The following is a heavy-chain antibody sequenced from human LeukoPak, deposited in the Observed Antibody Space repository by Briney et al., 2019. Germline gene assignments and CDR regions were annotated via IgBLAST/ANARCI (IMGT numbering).Heavy chain of an antibody. D-gene: IGHD6-13*01. Sequence: PSETLSLTCTVSGGSISSGDYYWSWIRQPPGKGLEWIGYIYYSGSTYYNPSLKSRVTISVDTSKNQFSLKLSSVTAADTAVYYCARAFEQLVPPRGFDPWGQGTLVTVSS. CDR3: ARAFEQLVPPRGFDP. CDR2: IYYSGST. V-gene: IGHV4-30-4*01. J-gene: IGHJ5*02. CDR1: GGSISSGDYY.